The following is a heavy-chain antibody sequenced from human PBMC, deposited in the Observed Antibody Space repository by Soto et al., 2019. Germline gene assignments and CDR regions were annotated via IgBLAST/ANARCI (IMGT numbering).Heavy chain of an antibody. V-gene: IGHV3-11*01. Sequence: QIQLVESGGDLAKPGGSLRLSCAVSGFPVSDEYMSWIRQAPGKGLEWISYISNGVPYIFYADSVKGRFTTFKDNARNLLFLQMDNLRVDDTAVYYCVRSRGLGPGSHFDYWGQGTLVTVSS. CDR2: ISNGVPYI. CDR1: GFPVSDEY. CDR3: VRSRGLGPGSHFDY. D-gene: IGHD3-10*01. J-gene: IGHJ4*02.